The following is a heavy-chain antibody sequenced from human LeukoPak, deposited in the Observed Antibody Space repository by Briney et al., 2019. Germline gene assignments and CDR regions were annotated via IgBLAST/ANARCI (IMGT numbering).Heavy chain of an antibody. Sequence: GGSLRLSCAASGFTFSSYWMHWVRQAPGKGLVWVSRIKTDGSSTSYADSVKGRFTISRDNAKNTLYLQMNSLRAEDTAVYYCARPLHYYMDVWGKGTTVTVSS. CDR3: ARPLHYYMDV. CDR2: IKTDGSST. J-gene: IGHJ6*03. V-gene: IGHV3-74*01. CDR1: GFTFSSYW.